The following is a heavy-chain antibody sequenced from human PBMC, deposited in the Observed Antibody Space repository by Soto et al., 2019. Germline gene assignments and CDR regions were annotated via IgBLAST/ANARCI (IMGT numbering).Heavy chain of an antibody. Sequence: GSLRLSCAASGFTFSIFAMSWVRQSPGKGLEWVSTISGSGGSTYYADAVKGRFTISRDNSMGTLYLQMKSLRVEDTAIYYCAKEVSLGSTVDLGYWGQGALVTVSS. V-gene: IGHV3-23*01. CDR1: GFTFSIFA. CDR2: ISGSGGST. D-gene: IGHD7-27*01. CDR3: AKEVSLGSTVDLGY. J-gene: IGHJ4*02.